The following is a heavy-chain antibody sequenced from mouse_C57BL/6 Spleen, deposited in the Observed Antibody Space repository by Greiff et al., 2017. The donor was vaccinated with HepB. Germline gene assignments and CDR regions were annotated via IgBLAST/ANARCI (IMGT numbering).Heavy chain of an antibody. D-gene: IGHD3-2*02. Sequence: QVQLQQPGAELVKPGASVKLSCKASGYTFTSYWMQWVKQRPGQGLEWIGEIDPSDSYTNYNQKFKGKATLTVETSSSTAYMQLSSLTSEDSAVYYCARGGGSGYEAYWGQGTLVTVSA. CDR1: GYTFTSYW. V-gene: IGHV1-50*01. J-gene: IGHJ3*01. CDR2: IDPSDSYT. CDR3: ARGGGSGYEAY.